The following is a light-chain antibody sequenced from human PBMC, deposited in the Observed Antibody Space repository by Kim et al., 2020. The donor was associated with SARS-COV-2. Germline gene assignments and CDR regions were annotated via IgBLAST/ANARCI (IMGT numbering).Light chain of an antibody. V-gene: IGKV3-15*01. CDR2: SAS. CDR1: QTVRSN. J-gene: IGKJ4*01. Sequence: VPPVERATLSCRASQTVRSNLALYQQKPGQTPSLLISSASTRATGVPDRFSSSGSRTEFTLTISDLQSEDFAVYYCQQYNNWPLTFGGGTKVDIK. CDR3: QQYNNWPLT.